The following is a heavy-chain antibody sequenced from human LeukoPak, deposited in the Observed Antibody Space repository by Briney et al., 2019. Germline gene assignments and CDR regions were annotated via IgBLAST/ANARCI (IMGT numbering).Heavy chain of an antibody. J-gene: IGHJ4*02. CDR2: MSADSATT. V-gene: IGHV3-23*01. CDR1: GFPFTETW. CDR3: ARKSASGNYPLDY. Sequence: PGGSLRLSCATSGFPFTETWMHWVRQVPGKGLEWVSVMSADSATTFYADSVKGRFTISRDNAKNTVFLQMSSLRAEDTALYYCARKSASGNYPLDYWGQGTLVTVSS. D-gene: IGHD3-10*01.